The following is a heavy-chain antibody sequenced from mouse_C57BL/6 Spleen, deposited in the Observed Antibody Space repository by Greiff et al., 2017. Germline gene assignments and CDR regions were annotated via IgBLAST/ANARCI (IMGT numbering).Heavy chain of an antibody. CDR1: GYTFTSYG. V-gene: IGHV1-81*01. D-gene: IGHD2-4*01. CDR3: ARSYDFYFDY. J-gene: IGHJ2*01. CDR2: IYPRSGNT. Sequence: QVQLKESGAELARPGASVKLSCKASGYTFTSYGISWVKQRTGQGLEWIGEIYPRSGNTYYNEKFKGKATLTADKSSSTAYMELRSLTSEDSAVYFCARSYDFYFDYWGQGTTLTVSS.